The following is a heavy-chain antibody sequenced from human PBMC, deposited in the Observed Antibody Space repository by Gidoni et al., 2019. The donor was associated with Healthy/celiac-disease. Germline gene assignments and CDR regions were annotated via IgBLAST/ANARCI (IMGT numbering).Heavy chain of an antibody. D-gene: IGHD2-2*01. CDR3: ARGYCSSTSCSDAFDI. CDR1: GGSISSNSYY. CDR2: IYYSGST. V-gene: IGHV4-39*07. J-gene: IGHJ3*02. Sequence: QLQLQESGPGLVKPSEPLSLTCTVSGGSISSNSYYWGWIRQPPGKGLEWIGSIYYSGSTYYNPSLKSRVTISVDTSKNQFSLKLSSVTAADTAVYYCARGYCSSTSCSDAFDIWGQGTMVTVSS.